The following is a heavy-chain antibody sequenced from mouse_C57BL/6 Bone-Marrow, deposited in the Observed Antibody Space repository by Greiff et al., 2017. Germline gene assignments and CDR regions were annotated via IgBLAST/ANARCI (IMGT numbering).Heavy chain of an antibody. CDR3: ARRPYYYGSSYWFAY. V-gene: IGHV1-81*01. D-gene: IGHD1-1*01. J-gene: IGHJ3*01. Sequence: VQGVESGAELARPGASVKLSCKASGYTFTSYGISWVKQRTGQGLEWIGEIYPRSGNTYYNEKFKGKATLTADKSSSTAYMELRSLTSEDSAVYFCARRPYYYGSSYWFAYWGQGTLVTVSA. CDR1: GYTFTSYG. CDR2: IYPRSGNT.